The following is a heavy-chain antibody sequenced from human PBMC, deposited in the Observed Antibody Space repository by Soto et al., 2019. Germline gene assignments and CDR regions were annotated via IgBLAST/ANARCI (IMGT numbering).Heavy chain of an antibody. J-gene: IGHJ3*02. CDR1: GFTFSSYA. D-gene: IGHD2-2*01. CDR2: ISYDGSNK. Sequence: QVQLVESGGGVVQPGRSLRLSCAASGFTFSSYAMHWVRQAPGKGLEWVAVISYDGSNKYYADSVKGRFTISRDNSKNTLYLQMNSLRAEDTAVYYCARGKIVVPAAMDDHDAFDIWGQGTMVTVSS. CDR3: ARGKIVVPAAMDDHDAFDI. V-gene: IGHV3-30-3*01.